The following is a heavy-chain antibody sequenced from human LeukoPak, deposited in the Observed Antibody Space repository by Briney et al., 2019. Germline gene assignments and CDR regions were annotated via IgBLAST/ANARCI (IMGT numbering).Heavy chain of an antibody. CDR1: GFSFRSHW. D-gene: IGHD6-13*01. V-gene: IGHV3-7*01. CDR2: IKEDGSET. CDR3: AREHSSSWGAMDV. Sequence: GGSQRLSCAGSGFSFRSHWMSWVRQAPGKGLEWVANIKEDGSETFYVDSVKGRFTVSRDNAKNSLYLQMNSLRAEDTAVYYCAREHSSSWGAMDVWGKGTTVTVSS. J-gene: IGHJ6*03.